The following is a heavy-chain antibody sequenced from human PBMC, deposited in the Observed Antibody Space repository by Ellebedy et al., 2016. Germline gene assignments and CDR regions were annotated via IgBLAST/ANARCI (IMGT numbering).Heavy chain of an antibody. CDR2: MDHRGDTG. CDR3: ARRRGVGPYKDWFDP. D-gene: IGHD1-26*01. J-gene: IGHJ5*02. V-gene: IGHV4-59*08. Sequence: SETLSLXXTVSGDSISSYYWTWIRQSPGKGLEWIGYMDHRGDTGSNNGDPAYNPSLKSRVTMSVDTSKNQFSLKLTSVTAADTAMYFCARRRGVGPYKDWFDPWGQGILVTVSS. CDR1: GDSISSYY.